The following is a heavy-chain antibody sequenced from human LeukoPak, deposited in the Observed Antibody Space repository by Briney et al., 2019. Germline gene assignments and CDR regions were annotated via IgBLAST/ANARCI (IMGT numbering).Heavy chain of an antibody. Sequence: GRSLRLSCVASGFTFSSYAMHWVRQTPGKGLEWVAVISYDGSNKYHADSVKGRFTISRDNSKNTLYLQMNSLRAEDTAVYYCARDRRDYDFWSGSIDYWGQGTLVTVSS. J-gene: IGHJ4*02. CDR2: ISYDGSNK. D-gene: IGHD3-3*01. V-gene: IGHV3-30-3*01. CDR3: ARDRRDYDFWSGSIDY. CDR1: GFTFSSYA.